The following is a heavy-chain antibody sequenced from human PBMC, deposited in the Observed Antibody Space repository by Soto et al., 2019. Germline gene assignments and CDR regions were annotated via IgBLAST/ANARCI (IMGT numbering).Heavy chain of an antibody. V-gene: IGHV1-3*01. CDR2: INAGNGST. J-gene: IGHJ3*02. Sequence: GASVKVSCKASGYTFTSYAMHWVRQAPGQRLEWMGWINAGNGSTKYSQKFQGRVTITRDTSASTAYMELSSLRSEDTAVYYCARGSGIVVVIWGQGTMVTVSS. CDR1: GYTFTSYA. CDR3: ARGSGIVVVI. D-gene: IGHD2-2*01.